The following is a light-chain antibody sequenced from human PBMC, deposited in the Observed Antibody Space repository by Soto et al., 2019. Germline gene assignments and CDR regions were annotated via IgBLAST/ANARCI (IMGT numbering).Light chain of an antibody. Sequence: QSALTQPPSASGSPGQSVTISCTGTSSDVGGYNYVSWYQQHPGKAPKLMIYEVSKRPSGVPDRFFGSKSGNTASLTVSGLQAEDEADYYCSSYAGSNNWVFGGGTKVTV. CDR3: SSYAGSNNWV. CDR2: EVS. V-gene: IGLV2-8*01. J-gene: IGLJ3*02. CDR1: SSDVGGYNY.